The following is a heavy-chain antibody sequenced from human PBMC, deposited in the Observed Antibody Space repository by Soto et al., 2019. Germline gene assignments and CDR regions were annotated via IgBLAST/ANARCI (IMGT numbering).Heavy chain of an antibody. J-gene: IGHJ4*02. CDR3: VREGYFDSRDPYHECX. CDR1: GGSISIFY. CDR2: TSHSGNA. Sequence: PSATLSLTCTVSGGSISIFYWSWIRQSPEKGLEWIVDTSHSGNANYLPSFKSRATISVDTSKNQVFLKLTSVTAADTAVYYCVREGYFDSRDPYHECXWGQVVLVTVSX. D-gene: IGHD3-22*01. V-gene: IGHV4-59*01.